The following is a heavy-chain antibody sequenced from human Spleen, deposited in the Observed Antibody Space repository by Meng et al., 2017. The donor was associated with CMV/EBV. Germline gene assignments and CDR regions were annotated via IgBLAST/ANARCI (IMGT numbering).Heavy chain of an antibody. J-gene: IGHJ4*02. CDR2: INPSGGST. D-gene: IGHD3-10*01. V-gene: IGHV1-46*01. Sequence: SGYTFTSYYMPWVRQAPGQGLEWMGIINPSGGSTSYAQNFQGRLTMTRDTSTSTVYMELSSLRSEDTAVYYCARDLSVGGGSGSDGYWGQGTLVTVSS. CDR3: ARDLSVGGGSGSDGY. CDR1: GYTFTSYY.